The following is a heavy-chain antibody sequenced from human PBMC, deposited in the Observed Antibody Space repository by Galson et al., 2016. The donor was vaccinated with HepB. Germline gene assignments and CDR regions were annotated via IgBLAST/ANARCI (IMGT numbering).Heavy chain of an antibody. J-gene: IGHJ3*02. CDR3: ASHCGGDCYNNLADAFDI. V-gene: IGHV4-39*01. Sequence: ETLSLTCTVSSGSISSSRYYWGWIRQPPGKGLEWIGRVYYSGTAYYDPSPKSRVSISVDTSKNQFSLRLSSVTAGDTAVYFCASHCGGDCYNNLADAFDIWGRGTMVTVSS. CDR1: SGSISSSRYY. D-gene: IGHD2-21*01. CDR2: VYYSGTA.